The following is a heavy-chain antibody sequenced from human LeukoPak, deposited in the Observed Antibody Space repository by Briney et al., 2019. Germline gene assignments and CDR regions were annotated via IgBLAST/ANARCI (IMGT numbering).Heavy chain of an antibody. CDR1: GASISGHY. J-gene: IGHJ5*02. D-gene: IGHD3-22*01. CDR2: VYSSGST. V-gene: IGHV4-59*11. Sequence: PSETLSLTCTVSGASISGHYWIWIRQPPGRGLEWIGYVYSSGSTNYNPSLKSRVTMSVDTSKNQFSLKLSSVTAADTAVYYCARDSSGYNWLDPWGQGTLVTVSS. CDR3: ARDSSGYNWLDP.